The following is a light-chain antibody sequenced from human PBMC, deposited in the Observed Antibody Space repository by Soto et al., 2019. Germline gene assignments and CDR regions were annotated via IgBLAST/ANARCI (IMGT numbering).Light chain of an antibody. V-gene: IGLV2-14*01. CDR3: SSYTSSSHVV. J-gene: IGLJ2*01. CDR2: DVS. CDR1: SSDVGGYNY. Sequence: QSVLTQPASVSGSPGQSITISCTGTSSDVGGYNYVSGYQQHPGKAPKLMIYDVSNRPSGVSNRFSGYRSGNRASLTISGLQAEDEADYYCSSYTSSSHVVFGGGTKLTVL.